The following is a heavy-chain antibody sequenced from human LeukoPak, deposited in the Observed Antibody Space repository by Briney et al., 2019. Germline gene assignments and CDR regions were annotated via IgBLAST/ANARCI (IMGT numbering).Heavy chain of an antibody. D-gene: IGHD3-22*01. V-gene: IGHV1-8*01. CDR1: GYTFTSYD. Sequence: ASAKVSCKASGYTFTSYDINWVRQATGQGLEWMGWMNPNSGNTGYAQKFQGRVTMTRNTSISTAYMELSSLRSEDTAVYYCARGYSSGYYYQGWFDPWGQGTLVTVSS. CDR2: MNPNSGNT. J-gene: IGHJ5*02. CDR3: ARGYSSGYYYQGWFDP.